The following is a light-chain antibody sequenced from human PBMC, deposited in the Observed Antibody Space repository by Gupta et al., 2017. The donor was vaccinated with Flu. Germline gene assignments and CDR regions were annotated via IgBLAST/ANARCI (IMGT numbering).Light chain of an antibody. CDR2: EVN. Sequence: QSTLTQPASVSGSPGQSITISCTGTTSDLGTSNYVAWYQQHPCNAPKLMIYEVNDRPSGVSSRFSASKSGNTASLTISGLQAEEEADYYCTTYTTSDTWIFGGGTNLTVL. CDR3: TTYTTSDTWI. J-gene: IGLJ2*01. V-gene: IGLV2-14*01. CDR1: TSDLGTSNY.